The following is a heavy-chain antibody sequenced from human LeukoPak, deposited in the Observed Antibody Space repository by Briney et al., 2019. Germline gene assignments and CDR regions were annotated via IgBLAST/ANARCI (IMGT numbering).Heavy chain of an antibody. CDR2: INHSGST. D-gene: IGHD1-26*01. V-gene: IGHV4-34*01. CDR3: ARDARVGASFFDY. J-gene: IGHJ4*02. Sequence: SETLPLACAVYGGSFSGYYWSWIRQPPGKGLEWIGEINHSGSTNYNPSLKSRVTISVDTSKNQFSLKLSSVTAADTAVYYCARDARVGASFFDYWGQGTLVTVFS. CDR1: GGSFSGYY.